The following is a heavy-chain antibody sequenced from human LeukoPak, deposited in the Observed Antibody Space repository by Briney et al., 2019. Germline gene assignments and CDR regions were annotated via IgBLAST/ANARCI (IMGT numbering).Heavy chain of an antibody. V-gene: IGHV3-15*01. J-gene: IGHJ4*02. CDR1: GFSFMNAW. CDR2: IKSNADGGTP. CDR3: TTFYHEYSPY. D-gene: IGHD2/OR15-2a*01. Sequence: GGSLRLSCAASGFSFMNAWMIWVRQAPGKGLEWVGRIKSNADGGTPDYAAPARGRFTITRDDSKNTLYLQMNSLKTEDTAVYYCTTFYHEYSPYWGRGTLVTVSS.